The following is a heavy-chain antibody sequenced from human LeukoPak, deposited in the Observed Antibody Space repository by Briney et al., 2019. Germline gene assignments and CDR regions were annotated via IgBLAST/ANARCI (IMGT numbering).Heavy chain of an antibody. CDR1: GFTVSAYA. CDR3: AARKVRGVWFYLDY. Sequence: GVSLRLSCAASGFTVSAYAMVWVRQAPGKGLEWVSTIYDDNTYYADSVKGRFAISTDNSKNTLYLQMNSLRVEDTAVYFCAARKVRGVWFYLDYWGQGTLVTVSS. CDR2: IYDDNT. V-gene: IGHV3-23*01. D-gene: IGHD3-10*01. J-gene: IGHJ4*02.